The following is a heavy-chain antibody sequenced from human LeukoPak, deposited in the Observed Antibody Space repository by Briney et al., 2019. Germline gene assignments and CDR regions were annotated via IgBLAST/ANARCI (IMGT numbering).Heavy chain of an antibody. J-gene: IGHJ4*02. V-gene: IGHV3-13*01. Sequence: PGGSLRLSCTASGFTLGSHDMHWVRQIPGQGLEWVAAVSSGFHAFFADSVQGRFTVSREDARNSLYLQMNSLRAGDMAVYYCVREARGYHYTYFDYWGQGTLVNVSS. D-gene: IGHD5-18*01. CDR2: VSSGFHA. CDR1: GFTLGSHD. CDR3: VREARGYHYTYFDY.